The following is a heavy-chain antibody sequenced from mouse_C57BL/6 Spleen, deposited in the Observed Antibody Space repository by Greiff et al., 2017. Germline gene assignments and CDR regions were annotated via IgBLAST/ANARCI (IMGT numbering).Heavy chain of an antibody. J-gene: IGHJ4*01. D-gene: IGHD2-5*01. Sequence: VQLQQSGAELVKPGASVKLSCKASGYTFTEYTIHWVKQRSGQGLEWIGWFYPGSGSIKYNEKFKDKATLTADKSSSTVYMELSRLTSEDSAVYFCARHEAAYYSNCVDAMDYWGQGTSVTVSS. CDR2: FYPGSGSI. V-gene: IGHV1-62-2*01. CDR3: ARHEAAYYSNCVDAMDY. CDR1: GYTFTEYT.